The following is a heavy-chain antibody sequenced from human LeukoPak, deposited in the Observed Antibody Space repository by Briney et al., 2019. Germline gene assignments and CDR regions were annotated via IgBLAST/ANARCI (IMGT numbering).Heavy chain of an antibody. Sequence: KPSETLSLTCAVSGYSISSGYYWGWIRQPAGKGLEWIGHIYTSGSTNYNPSLKSRVTMSVDTSKNQFSLNLISVTAADTAVYYCARNIGGGHSNNWNWLDPWGQGTLVTVSS. CDR3: ARNIGGGHSNNWNWLDP. D-gene: IGHD1-26*01. J-gene: IGHJ5*02. V-gene: IGHV4-4*07. CDR1: GYSISSGYY. CDR2: IYTSGST.